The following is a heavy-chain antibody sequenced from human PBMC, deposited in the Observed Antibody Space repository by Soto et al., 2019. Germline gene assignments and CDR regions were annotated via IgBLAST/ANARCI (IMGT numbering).Heavy chain of an antibody. CDR1: GGTSNS. Sequence: QVQPVQSGAEVKKPGSSVKVSCKASGGTSNSVSWVRQAPGQGLEWMGRIITTLGEATYAQKFQGRATITADRSTNTVYVELTSLRFEDTALYFWVREGGLCYIDYWGQGTLVTVSS. CDR2: IITTLGEA. CDR3: VREGGLCYIDY. J-gene: IGHJ4*02. D-gene: IGHD3-16*01. V-gene: IGHV1-69*08.